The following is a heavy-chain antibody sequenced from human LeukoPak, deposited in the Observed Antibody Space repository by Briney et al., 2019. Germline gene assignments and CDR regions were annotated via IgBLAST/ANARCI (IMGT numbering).Heavy chain of an antibody. CDR1: GFTFSNYA. V-gene: IGHV3-23*01. D-gene: IGHD2/OR15-2a*01. Sequence: PGGSLRLSCAASGFTFSNYAMSWVRQAPGKGLEWVSFISSSGGTTYYADSVKGRFTISRDNSKNTLYLQMNSLRAEDTAVYYCARSFDGQPDYWGQGTLVTVSS. CDR3: ARSFDGQPDY. CDR2: ISSSGGTT. J-gene: IGHJ4*02.